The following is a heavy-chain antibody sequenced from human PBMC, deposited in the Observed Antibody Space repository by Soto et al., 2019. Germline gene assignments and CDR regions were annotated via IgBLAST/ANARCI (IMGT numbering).Heavy chain of an antibody. CDR2: IWYDGSNK. CDR1: GFTFSSYG. J-gene: IGHJ4*02. CDR3: ARGYNWNSVDD. V-gene: IGHV3-33*01. Sequence: GGSLRLSCAASGFTFSSYGMHWARQAPGKGLEWVAVIWYDGSNKYYADSVKGRFTISRDNSKNTLYLQMNSLRAEDTAVYYCARGYNWNSVDDWGQGTLVTVAS. D-gene: IGHD1-7*01.